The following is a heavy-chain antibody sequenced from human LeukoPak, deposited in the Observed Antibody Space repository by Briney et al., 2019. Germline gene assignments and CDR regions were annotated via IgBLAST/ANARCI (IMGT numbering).Heavy chain of an antibody. V-gene: IGHV3-74*01. J-gene: IGHJ4*01. D-gene: IGHD3-10*01. CDR2: ISPDGTST. CDR1: GFPLSSYW. CDR3: ARAPGQTYGRFEC. Sequence: GGSLRLSCAASGFPLSSYWMHWVRQAPGKGLVWVSRISPDGTSTYYADSVKGRFIISRDNAQNTLYLQMNSLRVEDTAIYYCARAPGQTYGRFECWGHGTLATVSS.